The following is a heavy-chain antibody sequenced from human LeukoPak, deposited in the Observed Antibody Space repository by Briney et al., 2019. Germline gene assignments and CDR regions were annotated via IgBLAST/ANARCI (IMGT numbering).Heavy chain of an antibody. J-gene: IGHJ4*02. V-gene: IGHV1-2*02. CDR1: GYIFTAYY. Sequence: ASVKVSCKASGYIFTAYYMHWVRQAPGQGLEWMGWINPNSGGTNYAQKFQGRVTMTRDTSISTAYMEVSRLRSDDTAVYYCARGATVTDFDYWGQGTLVTVSS. D-gene: IGHD4-17*01. CDR3: ARGATVTDFDY. CDR2: INPNSGGT.